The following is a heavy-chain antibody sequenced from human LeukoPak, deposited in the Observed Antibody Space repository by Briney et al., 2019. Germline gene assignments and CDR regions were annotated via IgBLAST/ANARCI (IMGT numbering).Heavy chain of an antibody. Sequence: GAAVKVSCKASGYTFTSYGISWVRQAPGQGLEWMGWISAYNGNTNYAQKLQGRVTMTTDTSTSTAYMELRSLRSDDTAVYYCARDRTDYSNYPYYFDYWGQGTQVTVSS. CDR1: GYTFTSYG. CDR3: ARDRTDYSNYPYYFDY. D-gene: IGHD4-11*01. V-gene: IGHV1-18*01. CDR2: ISAYNGNT. J-gene: IGHJ4*02.